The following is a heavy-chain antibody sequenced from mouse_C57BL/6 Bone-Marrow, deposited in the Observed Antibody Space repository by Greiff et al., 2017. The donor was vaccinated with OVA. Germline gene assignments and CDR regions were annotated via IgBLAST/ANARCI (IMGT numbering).Heavy chain of an antibody. CDR3: SIYQGCFDY. Sequence: EVQLQQSGPVLVKPGASVKMSCKASGYTFTDYSMNWVKPSPGKSLEWIGVINPYNGGTSYNQKFKGKATLTVDKSSSTAYMELNSLTTEDSAVYYCSIYQGCFDYWGQGTTLTVSS. J-gene: IGHJ2*01. CDR1: GYTFTDYS. V-gene: IGHV1-19*01. CDR2: INPYNGGT.